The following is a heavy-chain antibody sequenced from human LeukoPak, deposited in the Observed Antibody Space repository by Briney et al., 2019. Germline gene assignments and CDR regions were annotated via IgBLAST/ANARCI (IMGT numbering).Heavy chain of an antibody. CDR1: GFTFDDYG. D-gene: IGHD3-3*01. J-gene: IGHJ5*02. Sequence: GGSLRLSCAASGFTFDDYGMSWVRHAPGKGLEWVSGINWNGGSTGYADPVKGRFTISRDNAKNSLYLQMNSLRAEDTALYYCARGEARYYDFWSGYYNWFDPWGQGTLVTVSS. CDR3: ARGEARYYDFWSGYYNWFDP. CDR2: INWNGGST. V-gene: IGHV3-20*04.